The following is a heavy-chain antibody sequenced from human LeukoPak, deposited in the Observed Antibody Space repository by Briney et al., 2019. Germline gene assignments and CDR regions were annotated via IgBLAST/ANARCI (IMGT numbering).Heavy chain of an antibody. CDR3: AKDILTGYSPYGFDY. V-gene: IGHV3-30*18. J-gene: IGHJ4*02. CDR1: GFTFSSYG. CDR2: ISYDGSNK. D-gene: IGHD3-9*01. Sequence: EGSLRLSCAASGFTFSSYGMHWVRQAPGKGLEWVAVISYDGSNKYYADSVKGRFTISRDNSKNTLYLQMNSLRAEDTAVYYCAKDILTGYSPYGFDYWGQGTLVTVSS.